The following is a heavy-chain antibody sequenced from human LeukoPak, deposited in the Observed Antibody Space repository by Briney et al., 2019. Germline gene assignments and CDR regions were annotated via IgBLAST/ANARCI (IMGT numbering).Heavy chain of an antibody. D-gene: IGHD6-19*01. CDR2: ISAYNGNT. CDR1: GYTFTSYG. Sequence: ASVKVSCKASGYTFTSYGISWVRQAPGQGLEWMGWISAYNGNTNYAQKLQGRVTMTTDTSTSTAYMELRSLRSDDTAVYYCARAGIAVAGTAYWYFDLWGRGTQVTVSS. J-gene: IGHJ2*01. V-gene: IGHV1-18*04. CDR3: ARAGIAVAGTAYWYFDL.